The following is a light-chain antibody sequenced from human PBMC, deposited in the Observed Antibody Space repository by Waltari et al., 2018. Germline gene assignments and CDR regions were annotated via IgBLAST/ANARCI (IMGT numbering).Light chain of an antibody. J-gene: IGKJ1*01. Sequence: EIVLTQSPGTLSVSPGERVTLSCRASQSVSRALAWYQQKPGQAPRLLIYGASSRATGIPDRFSGSGSGTDFSLTISRLEPEDFAVYYCQHYVRLPVTFGQGTKVEIK. V-gene: IGKV3-20*01. CDR1: QSVSRA. CDR3: QHYVRLPVT. CDR2: GAS.